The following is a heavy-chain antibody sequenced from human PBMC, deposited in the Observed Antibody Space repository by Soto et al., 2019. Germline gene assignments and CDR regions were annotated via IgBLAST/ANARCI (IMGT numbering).Heavy chain of an antibody. CDR3: ARVVGAINGMDV. Sequence: PSETLSLTCTVSGGSISSGGYYWSWIRQHPGKGLEWIGYIYYSGSTYYNPSLESRVTISVDTSKNQFSLKLSSVTAADTAVYYCARVVGAINGMDVWGQGTTVTVSS. CDR2: IYYSGST. V-gene: IGHV4-31*03. CDR1: GGSISSGGYY. J-gene: IGHJ6*02. D-gene: IGHD3-9*01.